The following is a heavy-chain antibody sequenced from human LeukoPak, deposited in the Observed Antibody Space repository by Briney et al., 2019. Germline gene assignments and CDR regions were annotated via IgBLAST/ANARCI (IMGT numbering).Heavy chain of an antibody. CDR1: GFTFSSYA. V-gene: IGHV3-30*04. CDR2: ISYDGSNK. Sequence: GGSLRLSCAASGFTFSSYAMYWVRQAPGKGLEWVAVISYDGSNKYYADSVKGRFTISRDNSKNTLYLQMNSLRAEDTAVYYCARGPSGYHNTGGQGTLVTVSS. J-gene: IGHJ4*02. CDR3: ARGPSGYHNT. D-gene: IGHD5-12*01.